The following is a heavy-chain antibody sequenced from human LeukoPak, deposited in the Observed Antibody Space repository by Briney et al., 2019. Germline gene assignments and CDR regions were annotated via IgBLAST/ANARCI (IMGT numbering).Heavy chain of an antibody. CDR3: ARESSGLLGFDY. Sequence: GGSLRLSCAASGFTFSSYEMNWVRQAPGKGLEWVSYISSSGSTIYYADSVKGRFTISRDNAKNSLYLQMNSLRAEDTAVYYCARESSGLLGFDYWGQGTLVTVSS. J-gene: IGHJ4*02. CDR2: ISSSGSTI. D-gene: IGHD2/OR15-2a*01. CDR1: GFTFSSYE. V-gene: IGHV3-48*03.